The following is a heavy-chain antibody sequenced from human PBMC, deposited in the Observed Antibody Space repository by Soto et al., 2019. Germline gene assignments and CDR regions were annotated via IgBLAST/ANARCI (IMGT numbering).Heavy chain of an antibody. D-gene: IGHD2-8*01. CDR1: GFSFTIYW. CDR2: VNSSRSYT. Sequence: GGSLRLSCATSGFSFTIYWMSWVRQAPGRGLEWVANVNSSRSYTYYVDSVKGRFTISRDNAKNSLYLQMNSLRAEDTAVYYCARVYCTNGVCYITNHFDYWGQGTLVTVSS. CDR3: ARVYCTNGVCYITNHFDY. J-gene: IGHJ4*02. V-gene: IGHV3-7*01.